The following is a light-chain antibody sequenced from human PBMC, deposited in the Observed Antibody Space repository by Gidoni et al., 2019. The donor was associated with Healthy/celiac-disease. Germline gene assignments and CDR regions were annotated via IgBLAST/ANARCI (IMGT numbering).Light chain of an antibody. J-gene: IGKJ1*01. CDR3: QQYNNWPPWT. CDR1: HSVSST. V-gene: IGKV3-15*01. CDR2: GAS. Sequence: EIVMTQSPATLSVSPGERATLSCRASHSVSSTLAWYQQKPGQAPRLLIYGASTRATGIPARFSGSGSGTEFTLTISRLQSEDFAVSSCQQYNNWPPWTFGQGTKVEIK.